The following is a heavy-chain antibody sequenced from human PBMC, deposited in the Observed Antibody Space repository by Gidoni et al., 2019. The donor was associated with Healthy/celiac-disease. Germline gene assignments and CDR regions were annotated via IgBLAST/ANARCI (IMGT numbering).Heavy chain of an antibody. V-gene: IGHV3-15*01. CDR2: IKSKTDGGTT. CDR1: GFTFCNAW. D-gene: IGHD3-22*01. CDR3: TTDGWLFFLGGMDV. J-gene: IGHJ6*02. Sequence: EVQLVESGGGLVKPGGSLRLSCAAPGFTFCNAWMSRFRQAPGKGLEWVGRIKSKTDGGTTDYAAPVKGRFTISRDDSKNTLYLQMNSLKTEDTAVYYCTTDGWLFFLGGMDVWGQGTTVTVSS.